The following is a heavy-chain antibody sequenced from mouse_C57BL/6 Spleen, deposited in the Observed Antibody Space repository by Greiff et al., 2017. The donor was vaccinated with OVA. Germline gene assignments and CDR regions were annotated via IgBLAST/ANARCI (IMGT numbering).Heavy chain of an antibody. CDR3: ARSGTTVADWYFDV. CDR2: IYPGDGDT. V-gene: IGHV1-80*01. J-gene: IGHJ1*03. CDR1: GYAFSSYW. D-gene: IGHD1-1*01. Sequence: VQLQQSGAELVKPGASVKISCKASGYAFSSYWMNWVKQRPGKGLEWIGQIYPGDGDTNYNGKFKGKATLTADKSSSTAYMQLSSLTSEDSAVYFCARSGTTVADWYFDVWGTGTTVTVSS.